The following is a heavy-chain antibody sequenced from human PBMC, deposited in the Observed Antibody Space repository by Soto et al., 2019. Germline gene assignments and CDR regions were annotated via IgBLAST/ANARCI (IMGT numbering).Heavy chain of an antibody. CDR1: GGSFSGYY. CDR3: ARGGLGNMNYFDY. CDR2: INHSGST. J-gene: IGHJ4*02. D-gene: IGHD1-1*01. Sequence: SETLSLTCAVYGGSFSGYYWSWIRQPPGKGLEWIGEINHSGSTNYNPTLKSRVTISVDTSKNQFSLKLSSVTAADTAVYYCARGGLGNMNYFDYWGQGTLVTVS. V-gene: IGHV4-34*01.